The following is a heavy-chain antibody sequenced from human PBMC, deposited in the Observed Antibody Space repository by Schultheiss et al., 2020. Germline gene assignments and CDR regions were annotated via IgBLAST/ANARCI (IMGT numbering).Heavy chain of an antibody. Sequence: SETLSLTCTVSGDSVTRRSYYWSWLRQPPGKGLEWIGYIYYSGSTYYNPSLKSRVTISVDTSKNQFSLKLSSVTAADTAVYYCARELRAFNPQVDYWGQGTLVTVSS. CDR2: IYYSGST. J-gene: IGHJ4*02. CDR1: GDSVTRRSYY. CDR3: ARELRAFNPQVDY. D-gene: IGHD4-17*01. V-gene: IGHV4-61*01.